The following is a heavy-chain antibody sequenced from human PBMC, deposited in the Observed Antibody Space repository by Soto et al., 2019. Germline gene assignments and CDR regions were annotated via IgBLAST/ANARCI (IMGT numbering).Heavy chain of an antibody. CDR1: GYSVRSGYY. D-gene: IGHD3-22*01. CDR3: VRDGGRYGYYYDSSGYISFDN. Sequence: SETLSLTCGVSGYSVRSGYYWGWVRQPPGKGLEWIGSIYQGGATYYNPSLKSRVSISIDTSKNQFSLNLASVTAADTAMYYCVRDGGRYGYYYDSSGYISFDNWSQGTLVTVSS. V-gene: IGHV4-38-2*01. CDR2: IYQGGAT. J-gene: IGHJ4*02.